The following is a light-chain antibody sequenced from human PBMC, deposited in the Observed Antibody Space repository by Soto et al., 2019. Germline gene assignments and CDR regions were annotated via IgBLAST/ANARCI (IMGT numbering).Light chain of an antibody. V-gene: IGKV2-40*01. CDR2: TVS. J-gene: IGKJ4*01. CDR3: MQALQTPLT. Sequence: DIVMTQSPVSLPVTPGEPASISCRSSESLLDSDDGITYLDWYLQKPGQSPQLLIYTVSYRASGGPDRFSGSGSSTDFTLKISRVEAEDFGFYYCMQALQTPLTFGGGPKVDMK. CDR1: ESLLDSDDGITY.